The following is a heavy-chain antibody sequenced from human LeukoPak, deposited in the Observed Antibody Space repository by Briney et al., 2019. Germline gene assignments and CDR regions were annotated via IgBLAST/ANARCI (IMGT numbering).Heavy chain of an antibody. Sequence: PSETLSLTCTVSGGSISSYSWSWIRQPAGKGLEWIGRIFASGSTKYNPSLKSRVTMSVETSKKQFSLKLSSVTAADTAVYYCAREGSAFDIWGQGTMVTVFS. V-gene: IGHV4-4*07. CDR2: IFASGST. J-gene: IGHJ3*02. CDR3: AREGSAFDI. CDR1: GGSISSYS.